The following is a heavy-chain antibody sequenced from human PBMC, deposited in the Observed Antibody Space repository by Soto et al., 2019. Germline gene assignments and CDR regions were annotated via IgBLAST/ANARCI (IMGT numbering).Heavy chain of an antibody. CDR1: GYTFTSYD. J-gene: IGHJ4*02. CDR2: MNPNSGNT. CDR3: ARRGARRHSYGSPY. V-gene: IGHV1-8*01. Sequence: QVQLVQSGAEVKKPGASVKVSCKASGYTFTSYDINWVRQATGQGLEWMGWMNPNSGNTGYAQKFQGRVTMTRNTSINTAYMELRSLRSEDTAVYYCARRGARRHSYGSPYWGQGTLVTVSS. D-gene: IGHD5-18*01.